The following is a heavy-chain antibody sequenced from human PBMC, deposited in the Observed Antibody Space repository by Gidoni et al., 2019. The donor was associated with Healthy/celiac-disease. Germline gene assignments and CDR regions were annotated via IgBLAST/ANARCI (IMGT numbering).Heavy chain of an antibody. J-gene: IGHJ5*02. CDR1: GYPFTSYG. Sequence: QVQLVQSGAEVKKPGASVKVSCKASGYPFTSYGISWVRQAPGQGLEWMGWINAYNGNTNYAQNLQGRVTMTTDTSTSTAYMELRSLRSDDTAVYYCARDFFGVIQNWFDPWGQGTLVTVSS. D-gene: IGHD3-3*01. CDR3: ARDFFGVIQNWFDP. V-gene: IGHV1-18*01. CDR2: INAYNGNT.